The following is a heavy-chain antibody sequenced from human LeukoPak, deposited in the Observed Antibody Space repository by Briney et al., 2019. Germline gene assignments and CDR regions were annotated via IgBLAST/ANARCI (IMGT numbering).Heavy chain of an antibody. Sequence: GGSLRLSCAASGFTFSSYGMHWVRQAPGKGLEWVAVIWYDGSNKYYADSVKGRFTISRDNSKNTLYLQMNSLRAEDTAVYYCAKNLVGGRESRQTGLDYWGQGTLVTVSS. V-gene: IGHV3-33*06. CDR3: AKNLVGGRESRQTGLDY. D-gene: IGHD1-26*01. CDR1: GFTFSSYG. CDR2: IWYDGSNK. J-gene: IGHJ4*02.